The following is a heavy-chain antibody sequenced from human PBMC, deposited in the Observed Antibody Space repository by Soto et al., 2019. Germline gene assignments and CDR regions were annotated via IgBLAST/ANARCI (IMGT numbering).Heavy chain of an antibody. D-gene: IGHD3-3*01. Sequence: EVQVLESGGGLVQPGGSLRLSCAASGFTFSRYAMDWVRQAPGKGLEWVSGLRGGGGRTYYADSVKGRFTISRDNAKNALYQYMNSRRAEYSAIYYCAKDVRMAFDFWTAYPPSADFWGQGTLVTVSS. J-gene: IGHJ4*02. CDR3: AKDVRMAFDFWTAYPPSADF. CDR2: LRGGGGRT. V-gene: IGHV3-23*01. CDR1: GFTFSRYA.